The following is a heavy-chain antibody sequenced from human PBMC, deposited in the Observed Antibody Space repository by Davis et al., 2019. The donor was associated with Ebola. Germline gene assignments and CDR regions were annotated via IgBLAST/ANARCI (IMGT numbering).Heavy chain of an antibody. CDR1: GFTFSSYA. V-gene: IGHV3-23*01. Sequence: GESLKISCAASGFTFSSYAMSWVRQAPGKGLEWVSAISGSGGSTYYADSVKGRFTISRDNSKNTLYLQMNSLRAEDTALYYCARASHLDYWGQGTLVTVSS. CDR3: ARASHLDY. J-gene: IGHJ4*02. CDR2: ISGSGGST.